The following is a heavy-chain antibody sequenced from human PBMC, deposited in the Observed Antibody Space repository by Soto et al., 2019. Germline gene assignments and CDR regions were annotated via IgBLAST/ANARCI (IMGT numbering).Heavy chain of an antibody. CDR2: INHSGST. Sequence: QVQLQQWGAGLLKPSETLSLTCAVYGGSFSGYYWSWIRQPPGKGLEWIGEINHSGSTNYNPSLESRVTISVDTSKNQFSLKLSSVTAADTAVYYCARVHGGIFGVAPLDYWGQGTLVTVSS. CDR3: ARVHGGIFGVAPLDY. V-gene: IGHV4-34*01. J-gene: IGHJ4*02. CDR1: GGSFSGYY. D-gene: IGHD3-3*01.